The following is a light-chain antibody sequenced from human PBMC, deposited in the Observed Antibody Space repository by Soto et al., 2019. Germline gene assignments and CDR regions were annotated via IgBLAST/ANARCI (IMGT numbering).Light chain of an antibody. CDR3: MQALQTPRT. Sequence: EIVMTQSPLSPTVTPGEPASISCKSSQSLQHNNGNTLLDWYMQKPGQSPQLLIYLGSRRAPGAPDRVSGSGSGTDFTLRISTVEADDAAIYYCMQALQTPRTFGQGTKLEI. J-gene: IGKJ1*01. CDR2: LGS. CDR1: QSLQHNNGNTL. V-gene: IGKV2-28*01.